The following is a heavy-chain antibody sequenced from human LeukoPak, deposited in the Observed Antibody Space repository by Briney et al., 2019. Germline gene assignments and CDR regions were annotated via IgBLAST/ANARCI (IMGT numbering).Heavy chain of an antibody. J-gene: IGHJ4*02. CDR3: ARGGRDGYPRDPFDY. CDR2: IWYDGSNK. V-gene: IGHV3-33*01. D-gene: IGHD5-24*01. Sequence: GRSLRLSCVASGFTFSSYGMPWVRQAPGKGLEWVAVIWYDGSNKYYADSVKGRFTISRDNSKNTLYLQMNSLRAEDTAVYYCARGGRDGYPRDPFDYWGQGTLVTVSS. CDR1: GFTFSSYG.